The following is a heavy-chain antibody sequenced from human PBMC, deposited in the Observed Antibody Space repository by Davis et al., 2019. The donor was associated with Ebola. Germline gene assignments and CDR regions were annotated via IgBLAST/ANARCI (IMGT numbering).Heavy chain of an antibody. V-gene: IGHV4-59*11. CDR3: ARVAGKLYPPSA. Sequence: PSETLSLTCTVSGGSISSHYWSWIRQPPGKGLEWIGYVHYSGSTKYNPSLKSRVTISLDTSKNQFSLTLSSVTAADTAVYYCARVAGKLYPPSAWGQGTLVTVSS. J-gene: IGHJ5*02. CDR1: GGSISSHY. D-gene: IGHD2-15*01. CDR2: VHYSGST.